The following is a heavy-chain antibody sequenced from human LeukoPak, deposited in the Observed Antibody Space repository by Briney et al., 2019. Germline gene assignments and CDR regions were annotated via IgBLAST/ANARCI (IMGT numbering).Heavy chain of an antibody. CDR1: GYNFNNHW. V-gene: IGHV5-51*01. CDR2: IYPGDSDT. D-gene: IGHD3-10*01. Sequence: GESLKISCRGSGYNFNNHWIGWLRQIPGKGLEWMGLIYPGDSDTKYSPSFEGQVTMSVDKSISAAFLQWSSLKASDTAIYYCARGSGSSSWLDPWGQGTLVTVSS. J-gene: IGHJ5*02. CDR3: ARGSGSSSWLDP.